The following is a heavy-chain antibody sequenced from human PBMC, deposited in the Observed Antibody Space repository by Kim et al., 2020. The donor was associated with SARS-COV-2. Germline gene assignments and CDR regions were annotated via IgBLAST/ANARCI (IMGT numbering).Heavy chain of an antibody. Sequence: FQERVTITRDMSTSTAYMELSSLRSEDTAVYYCAAGRPYYYDSSGLTFDYWGQGTLVTVSS. J-gene: IGHJ4*02. CDR3: AAGRPYYYDSSGLTFDY. V-gene: IGHV1-58*01. D-gene: IGHD3-22*01.